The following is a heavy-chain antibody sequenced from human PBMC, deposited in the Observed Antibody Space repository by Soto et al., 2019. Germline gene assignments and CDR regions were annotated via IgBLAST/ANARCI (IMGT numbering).Heavy chain of an antibody. CDR2: ISGSGGST. CDR1: GFTFSSYA. J-gene: IGHJ4*02. V-gene: IGHV3-23*01. D-gene: IGHD5-18*01. Sequence: PGGSLRLSCAASGFTFSSYAMTWVRQAPGKGLEWVSTISGSGGSTYYADSVKGRFTISRDNSKNTLYLQMNSLRAEDTAVYYCANRAYSSGHWYYFDYWGQGTLVTVSS. CDR3: ANRAYSSGHWYYFDY.